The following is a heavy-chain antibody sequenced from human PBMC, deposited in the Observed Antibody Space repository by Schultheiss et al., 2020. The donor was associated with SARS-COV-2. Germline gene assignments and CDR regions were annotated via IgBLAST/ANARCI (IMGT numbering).Heavy chain of an antibody. J-gene: IGHJ6*02. Sequence: GGSLRLSCAASGFTFSGSAMHWVRQAPGKGLEWVSVISGSGGSTNYADFVKGRFTISRDNSKNTLFLQMNSLRDEDTALYYCAKKASIAVAGYGMDVWGQGTTVTVSS. CDR3: AKKASIAVAGYGMDV. D-gene: IGHD6-19*01. CDR1: GFTFSGSA. V-gene: IGHV3-23*01. CDR2: ISGSGGST.